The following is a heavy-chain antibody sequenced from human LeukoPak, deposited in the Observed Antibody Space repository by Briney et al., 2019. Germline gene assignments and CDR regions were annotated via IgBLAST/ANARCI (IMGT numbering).Heavy chain of an antibody. CDR3: AKVPLRRKDYYDSSGYGYFQH. CDR1: GFTFSSYA. CDR2: ISYDGSNK. D-gene: IGHD3-22*01. Sequence: PGGSLRLSCAASGFTFSSYAMHWVRQAPGKGLEWVGVISYDGSNKYYADSVKGRFTISRDNSKNTLYLQMNSLRAEDTAVYYCAKVPLRRKDYYDSSGYGYFQHWGQGTLVTVSS. V-gene: IGHV3-30-3*01. J-gene: IGHJ1*01.